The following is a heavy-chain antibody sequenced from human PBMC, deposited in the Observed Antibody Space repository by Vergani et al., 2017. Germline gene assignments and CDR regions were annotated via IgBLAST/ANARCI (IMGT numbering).Heavy chain of an antibody. J-gene: IGHJ4*02. Sequence: QVQLVQSGAEVKKPGASVKVSCKASGYTFTSYAMHWVRQAPGQRLEWMGWINAGNGNTKYSQKFQGRVTITRDTSASTAYMELSSLRSDDTAVYYCARGRDASPYGDYVLLPYFDYWGQGTLVTVSS. D-gene: IGHD4-17*01. CDR3: ARGRDASPYGDYVLLPYFDY. CDR1: GYTFTSYA. CDR2: INAGNGNT. V-gene: IGHV1-3*01.